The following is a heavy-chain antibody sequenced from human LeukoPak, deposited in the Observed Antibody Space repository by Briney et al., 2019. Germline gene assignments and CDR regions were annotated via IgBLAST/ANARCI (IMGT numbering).Heavy chain of an antibody. J-gene: IGHJ5*02. CDR2: ISAYNGNT. D-gene: IGHD3-16*02. CDR3: ARDTKDYDYVWGSYRFSMRFDP. V-gene: IGHV1-18*01. CDR1: GYTFTSYG. Sequence: ASVKVSCKASGYTFTSYGISWVRQAPGQGLEWMGWISAYNGNTNYAQELQGRVTMTTDTSTSTAYMELRSLRSDDTAVYYCARDTKDYDYVWGSYRFSMRFDPWGQGTLVTVSS.